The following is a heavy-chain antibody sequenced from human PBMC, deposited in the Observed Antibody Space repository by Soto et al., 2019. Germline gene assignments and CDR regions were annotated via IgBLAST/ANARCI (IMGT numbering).Heavy chain of an antibody. V-gene: IGHV2-5*01. CDR1: GFSLRTDAVG. Sequence: QITLKESGPTLVRPTQTLTLTCTVSGFSLRTDAVGVAWIRQSPGKALEWLGIIYWNGEKRYKSSLQTRLTITRDTSKNQVVLTMTDMAPLDTATYFCAHRIAATGRTLAYWGQGVLVTVSS. CDR2: IYWNGEK. D-gene: IGHD6-13*01. J-gene: IGHJ4*02. CDR3: AHRIAATGRTLAY.